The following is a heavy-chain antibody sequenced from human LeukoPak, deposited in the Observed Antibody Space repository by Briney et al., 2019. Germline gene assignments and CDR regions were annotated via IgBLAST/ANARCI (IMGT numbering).Heavy chain of an antibody. CDR2: LYPGDSDT. CDR1: GYSFTSYW. Sequence: GESLKISRKGSGYSFTSYWIGWVRQMPGKGLEWMGILYPGDSDTRYSPSFQGQVTISADKSISTPYLQWSSLKASDTAMYYCARWYSSSWFVNNWFDPWGQGTLVTVSS. V-gene: IGHV5-51*01. J-gene: IGHJ5*02. D-gene: IGHD6-13*01. CDR3: ARWYSSSWFVNNWFDP.